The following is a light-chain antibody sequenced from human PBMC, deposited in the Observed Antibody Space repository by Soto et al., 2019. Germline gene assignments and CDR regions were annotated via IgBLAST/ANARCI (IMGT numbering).Light chain of an antibody. Sequence: EIVLTQSPGTLSLSPGESATLSCRASQTVGSNYLAWYQQRPGQAHRLLIYATSSRATGIPDRISASGSGTAFTLTTSRLEPEDFSVYYCQQYLTSAQTFGQGTKVELK. CDR1: QTVGSNY. CDR3: QQYLTSAQT. J-gene: IGKJ1*01. V-gene: IGKV3-20*01. CDR2: ATS.